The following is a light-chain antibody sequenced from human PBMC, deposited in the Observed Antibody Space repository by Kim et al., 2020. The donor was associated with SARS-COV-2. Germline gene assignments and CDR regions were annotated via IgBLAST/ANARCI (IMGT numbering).Light chain of an antibody. CDR2: GAS. J-gene: IGKJ2*01. V-gene: IGKV3-20*01. CDR1: QSVDSTY. Sequence: EIVLTQSPGTLSLSPGERATLSCRVSQSVDSTYLAWYQQKPGQAPRLLFYGASNRATGIPDRFDGSGSGTDFTLTITRLEPEDSAVYYCQQYGSSPPYTFGQGTKLEIK. CDR3: QQYGSSPPYT.